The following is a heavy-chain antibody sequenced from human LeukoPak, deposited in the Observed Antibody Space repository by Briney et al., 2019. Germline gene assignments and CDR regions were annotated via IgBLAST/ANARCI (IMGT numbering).Heavy chain of an antibody. CDR2: ISTSGRTI. CDR1: GFTFSSYE. J-gene: IGHJ4*02. Sequence: GGSLRLSCAASGFTFSSYEMNWVRQAPGKGLEWVSYISTSGRTIYYADSVKGPFTISRDNAKNSLYLQMNSLRAEDTAVYYCAEFDSSGYYYDYWGQGTLVTVSS. D-gene: IGHD3-22*01. CDR3: AEFDSSGYYYDY. V-gene: IGHV3-48*03.